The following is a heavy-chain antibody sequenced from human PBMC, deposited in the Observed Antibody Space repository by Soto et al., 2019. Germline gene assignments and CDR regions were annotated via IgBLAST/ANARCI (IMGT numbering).Heavy chain of an antibody. V-gene: IGHV3-23*01. D-gene: IGHD3-3*01. Sequence: GGSLRLSCAASGFTFSTYAMTWVRQAPGKGLEWVSIISSSGDATYYLDSVKGRFTISRDNSRNTLNLQMHSLRAEDTAVYYCAKNGDFWSWGMDVWGQGTTVTVSS. CDR1: GFTFSTYA. CDR3: AKNGDFWSWGMDV. CDR2: ISSSGDAT. J-gene: IGHJ6*02.